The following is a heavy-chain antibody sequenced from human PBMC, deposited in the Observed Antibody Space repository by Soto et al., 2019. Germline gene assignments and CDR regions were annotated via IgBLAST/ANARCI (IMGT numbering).Heavy chain of an antibody. CDR3: ARLTRTGELRVDY. D-gene: IGHD3-16*01. CDR1: GGSLSSGSFF. CDR2: IYFTGTS. Sequence: SETLSLTCTVSGGSLSSGSFFWGWIRQPPGKGLEWIGHIYFTGTSYYSPSLKSRVTISVDTSKNNFSLKLSTVTAADTAVYYCARLTRTGELRVDYWGQGTLVTVS. V-gene: IGHV4-61*03. J-gene: IGHJ4*02.